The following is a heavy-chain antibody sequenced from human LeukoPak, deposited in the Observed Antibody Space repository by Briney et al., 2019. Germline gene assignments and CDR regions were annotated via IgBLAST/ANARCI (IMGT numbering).Heavy chain of an antibody. Sequence: GGSLRLSCAASGFTFSSYEMNWVRQAPGKGLEWVSYISSSGSTIYYADSVKGRFTISRDNAKNSLYLQMNSLRAEDTAVYYCARDVASGYYFSAAFDIWGQGTMVTVSS. CDR2: ISSSGSTI. J-gene: IGHJ3*02. CDR1: GFTFSSYE. D-gene: IGHD3-22*01. CDR3: ARDVASGYYFSAAFDI. V-gene: IGHV3-48*03.